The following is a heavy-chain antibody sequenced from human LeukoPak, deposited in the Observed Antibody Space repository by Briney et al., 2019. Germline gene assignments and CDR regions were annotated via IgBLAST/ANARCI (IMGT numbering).Heavy chain of an antibody. CDR3: AKPRDGLWFGGEWDY. J-gene: IGHJ4*02. V-gene: IGHV3-30*18. CDR2: ISYDGSNK. D-gene: IGHD3-10*01. CDR1: GFTFSSYG. Sequence: GGSLRLSCAASGFTFSSYGMHWVRQAPGKGLEWVAVISYDGSNKYYADSVKGRFTISRDNSKNTLYLQMNSLRAEDTAVYYCAKPRDGLWFGGEWDYWGQGTLVTVSS.